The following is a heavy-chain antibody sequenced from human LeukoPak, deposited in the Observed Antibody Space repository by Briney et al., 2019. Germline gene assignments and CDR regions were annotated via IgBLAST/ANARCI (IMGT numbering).Heavy chain of an antibody. CDR2: IRYDGSNK. CDR3: AKDFWPAIVVVTATPTYYFGY. Sequence: PGGSLRLSCAASGFTFSSYGMHWVRQAPGKGLEWVAFIRYDGSNKYYADSVKGRFTISRDNSKNTLYLQMNSLRAEDTAVYYCAKDFWPAIVVVTATPTYYFGYWGQGTLVTVSS. D-gene: IGHD2-21*02. J-gene: IGHJ4*02. CDR1: GFTFSSYG. V-gene: IGHV3-30*02.